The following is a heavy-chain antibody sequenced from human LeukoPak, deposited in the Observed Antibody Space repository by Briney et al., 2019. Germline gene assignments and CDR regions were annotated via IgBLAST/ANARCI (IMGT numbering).Heavy chain of an antibody. Sequence: SETLSLTCTVSGGSISSYYWSWIRQPPGKGLEWIGYIYHSGSTNYNPSLKSRVTMSVDTSKNQFSLKLSSVTAADTAVYYCARDVGDWSYFDYWGQGTLVTVSS. CDR3: ARDVGDWSYFDY. J-gene: IGHJ4*02. D-gene: IGHD1-26*01. CDR1: GGSISSYY. V-gene: IGHV4-59*12. CDR2: IYHSGST.